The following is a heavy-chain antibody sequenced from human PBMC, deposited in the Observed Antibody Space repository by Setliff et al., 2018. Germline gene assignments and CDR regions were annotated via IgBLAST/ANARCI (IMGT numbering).Heavy chain of an antibody. D-gene: IGHD3-22*01. J-gene: IGHJ4*02. CDR3: AIGTVMIVATGYFDY. CDR1: GGSISSGSYY. CDR2: IDTSGST. V-gene: IGHV4-61*02. Sequence: PSETLSLTCTVSGGSISSGSYYWSWLRQPAGKGLEWIGRIDTSGSTNYNPSLKSRVTISVDTSKNQFSLKMSSVPAADTAVYYCAIGTVMIVATGYFDYWGQGTLVTVSS.